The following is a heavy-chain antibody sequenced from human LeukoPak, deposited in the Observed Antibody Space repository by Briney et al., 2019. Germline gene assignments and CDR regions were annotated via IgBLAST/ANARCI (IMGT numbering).Heavy chain of an antibody. CDR1: GHSISSGYY. Sequence: SETLSLTCAVSGHSISSGYYWGWIRQPPGKGLEWIGSIYHSGSTYYNPSLKSRVTISVDTSKNQFSLKLSSVTAADTAVYYCARLYYSNYVWSLSPYYYMDVWGKGTTVTVSS. D-gene: IGHD4-11*01. V-gene: IGHV4-38-2*01. CDR3: ARLYYSNYVWSLSPYYYMDV. CDR2: IYHSGST. J-gene: IGHJ6*03.